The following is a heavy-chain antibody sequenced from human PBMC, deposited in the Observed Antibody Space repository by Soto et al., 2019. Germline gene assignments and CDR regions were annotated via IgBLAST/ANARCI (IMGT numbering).Heavy chain of an antibody. V-gene: IGHV6-1*01. CDR2: TYYRSRWYN. CDR3: ARTDSLQGFYMDV. CDR1: GDSVSSNSAA. D-gene: IGHD1-1*01. J-gene: IGHJ6*03. Sequence: SQTLSLTCAISGDSVSSNSAAWNWIRQSPSRGLEWLGRTYYRSRWYNDYAVSVKSRITVNPDTSKNQFSLHLDSVTPEDTAVYYCARTDSLQGFYMDVWGKGTTVTVSS.